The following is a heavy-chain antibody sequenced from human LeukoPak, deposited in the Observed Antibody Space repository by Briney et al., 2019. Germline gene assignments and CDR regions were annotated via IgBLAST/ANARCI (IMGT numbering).Heavy chain of an antibody. J-gene: IGHJ4*02. D-gene: IGHD3-22*01. V-gene: IGHV4-39*01. CDR2: SYYSGST. Sequence: SETLSLTCTVSGXSISSSSDQWGWIRQTPGKGLEWIGSSYYSGSTYYNPSLKSRVTISVDTSKNQFSLKLSSVTAADTAVYYCARCGYFDYWGQGTLVTVAS. CDR1: GXSISSSSDQ. CDR3: ARCGYFDY.